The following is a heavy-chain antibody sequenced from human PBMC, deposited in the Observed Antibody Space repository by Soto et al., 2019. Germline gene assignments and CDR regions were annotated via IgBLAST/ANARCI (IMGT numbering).Heavy chain of an antibody. V-gene: IGHV3-33*01. D-gene: IGHD2-15*01. Sequence: QVQLVESGGGVVQPGRSLRLSCAASGFTFSSYGMHWVRQAPGKGLEWVAVIWYDGSNNYYADSVKGRFTISRDNSKNTLYLQMTSLSAEDTAVYYCATGTVVVVAAPLARAFDIWGQGTMVTVSS. CDR3: ATGTVVVVAAPLARAFDI. CDR1: GFTFSSYG. J-gene: IGHJ3*02. CDR2: IWYDGSNN.